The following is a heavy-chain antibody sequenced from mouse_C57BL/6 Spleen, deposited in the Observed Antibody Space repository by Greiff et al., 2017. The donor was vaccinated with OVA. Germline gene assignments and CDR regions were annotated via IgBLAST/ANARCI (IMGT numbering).Heavy chain of an antibody. CDR1: GYTFTSYW. D-gene: IGHD3-2*02. Sequence: VQLQQSGPELVKPGASVKLSCKASGYTFTSYWMQWVKQRPGQGLEWIGEIDPSDSYTNYNQKFKGKATLTVDTSSSTAYMQLSSLTSEDSAVYYCARTLSPSWFAYWGQGTLVTVSA. CDR2: IDPSDSYT. J-gene: IGHJ3*01. CDR3: ARTLSPSWFAY. V-gene: IGHV1-50*01.